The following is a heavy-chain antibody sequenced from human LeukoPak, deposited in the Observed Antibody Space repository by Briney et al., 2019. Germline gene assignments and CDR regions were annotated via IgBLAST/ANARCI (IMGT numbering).Heavy chain of an antibody. CDR3: ARSDCTNGVCYRNYYYHMDV. CDR2: IYTSGST. Sequence: PSETLSLTCTVSGGSISSHYWSWIRQPAGKGLEWIGRIYTSGSTNYNPSLKSRVNMSVDTSKNQFSLKLSSVTAADTAVYYCARSDCTNGVCYRNYYYHMDVWGKGTTVTVSS. J-gene: IGHJ6*03. D-gene: IGHD2-8*01. V-gene: IGHV4-4*07. CDR1: GGSISSHY.